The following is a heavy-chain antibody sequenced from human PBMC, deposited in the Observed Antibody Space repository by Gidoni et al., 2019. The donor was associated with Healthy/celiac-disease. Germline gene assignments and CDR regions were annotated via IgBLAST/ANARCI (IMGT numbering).Heavy chain of an antibody. D-gene: IGHD3-22*01. J-gene: IGHJ4*02. Sequence: QLQLQESGPGLVKPSETLSLTCTVSGGSLSRSSYYWGWIRQPPGKGLEWIGSIYYSGSTYYNPSLKSRVTISVDTSKNQFSLKLSSVTAADTAVYYCARDPTQYYYDSSGYQPLDYWGQGTLVTVSS. V-gene: IGHV4-39*07. CDR2: IYYSGST. CDR3: ARDPTQYYYDSSGYQPLDY. CDR1: GGSLSRSSYY.